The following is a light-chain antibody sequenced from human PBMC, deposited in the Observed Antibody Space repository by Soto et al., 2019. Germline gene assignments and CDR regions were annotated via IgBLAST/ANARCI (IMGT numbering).Light chain of an antibody. CDR2: DVT. CDR1: SSDVGGSNH. CDR3: VSFTSSTTYG. Sequence: QSVLTHPASVSDSPGQSITISCTGTSSDVGGSNHVSWYQQHPGKAPKLMIYDVTNRPSGVSHRFSGSKSGSTASLIISGLQAEDEADYYCVSFTSSTTYGFVTGTKVTVL. V-gene: IGLV2-14*01. J-gene: IGLJ1*01.